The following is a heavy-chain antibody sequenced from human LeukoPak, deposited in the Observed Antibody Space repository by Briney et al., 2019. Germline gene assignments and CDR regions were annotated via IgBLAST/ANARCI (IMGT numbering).Heavy chain of an antibody. J-gene: IGHJ4*02. CDR3: ARDPPLNSGSGQDYFDY. D-gene: IGHD1-26*01. V-gene: IGHV1-69*13. CDR2: IIPIFGTA. Sequence: SVKVSFKASGDTFSSYAISWVRQAPGQGLEWMGGIIPIFGTANYAQKFQGRVTITADESTSTAYMELSSLRSEDTAVYYCARDPPLNSGSGQDYFDYWGQGTLVTVSS. CDR1: GDTFSSYA.